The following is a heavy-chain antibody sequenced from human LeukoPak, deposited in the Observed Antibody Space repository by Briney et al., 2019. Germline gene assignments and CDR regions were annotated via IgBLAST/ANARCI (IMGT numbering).Heavy chain of an antibody. V-gene: IGHV3-43*01. CDR3: AKDCPSGLCMDV. J-gene: IGHJ6*02. Sequence: GGSLRLSCAASGFTFDDYTMHWVRQAPGKGLEWVSLISWDGGSTYYADSVKGRFTISRDNSKNSLYLQMNSLRTEDTALYYCAKDCPSGLCMDVWGQGTTVTVSS. CDR2: ISWDGGST. CDR1: GFTFDDYT. D-gene: IGHD3-10*01.